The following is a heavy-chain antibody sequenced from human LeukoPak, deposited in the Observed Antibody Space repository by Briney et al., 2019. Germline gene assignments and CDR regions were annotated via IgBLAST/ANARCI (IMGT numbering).Heavy chain of an antibody. CDR2: IYYSGST. CDR3: AGGWLKYYFDY. D-gene: IGHD5-12*01. J-gene: IGHJ4*02. Sequence: SETPSLTCTLSGGSMSRYYWSCSRQSPGKGLGGIGYIYYSGSTNYNPSLKSRVTISIDTSKTQFSLKLSSVTAADTAVYYCAGGWLKYYFDYCGQGTLVTVSS. CDR1: GGSMSRYY. V-gene: IGHV4-59*01.